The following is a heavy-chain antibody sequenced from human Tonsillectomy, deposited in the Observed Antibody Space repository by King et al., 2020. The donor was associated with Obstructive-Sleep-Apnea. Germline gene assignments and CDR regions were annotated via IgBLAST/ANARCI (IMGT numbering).Heavy chain of an antibody. D-gene: IGHD3-22*01. CDR1: DFSINSGYY. J-gene: IGHJ4*02. Sequence: VQLVESGPGLVKPSETLTLTCSVSDFSINSGYYWGWVRQPPGKGLEWIGSIWRSGSAYYNPSLKSRVTMSVDTSKNQFSLKLTSGTAADTAMYYCARVGRMGYYDSCGFFDYWGQGTLVTVSS. CDR2: IWRSGSA. CDR3: ARVGRMGYYDSCGFFDY. V-gene: IGHV4-38-2*02.